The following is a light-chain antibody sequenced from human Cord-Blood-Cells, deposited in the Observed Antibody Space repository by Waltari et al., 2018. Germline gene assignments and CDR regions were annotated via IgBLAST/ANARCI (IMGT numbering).Light chain of an antibody. CDR2: AAS. V-gene: IGKV1-39*01. J-gene: IGKJ1*01. CDR1: QSISSY. Sequence: DIQMTQSPSSLSASVGDRVTITCRGSQSISSYLNWYQQKPGKAPKLLFYAASSLQSGVPSMFSGSGSGTEFTLTISSLQPEDFAAYYCQQSYSTPRWTFGQGTKVEIK. CDR3: QQSYSTPRWT.